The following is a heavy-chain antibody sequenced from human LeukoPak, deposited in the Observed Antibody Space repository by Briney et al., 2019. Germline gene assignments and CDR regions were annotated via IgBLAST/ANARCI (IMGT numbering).Heavy chain of an antibody. V-gene: IGHV1-69*04. J-gene: IGHJ5*02. CDR2: IIPILGMA. CDR1: GGTFSSYA. Sequence: SVKVSCKASGGTFSSYAISWVRQAPGQGLEWMGRIIPILGMANYAQKFQGRVTITADKSTSTAYMELSSLRSEDTAVYYCARDGPPGYCSSTSCYSNWFDPWGQGTLVTVSS. CDR3: ARDGPPGYCSSTSCYSNWFDP. D-gene: IGHD2-2*01.